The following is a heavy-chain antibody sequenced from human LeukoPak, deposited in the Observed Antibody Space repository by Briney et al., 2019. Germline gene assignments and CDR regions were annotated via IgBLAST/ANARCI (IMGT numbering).Heavy chain of an antibody. J-gene: IGHJ6*02. D-gene: IGHD4-17*01. CDR3: TTGRYGDYVWYYYYGMDV. CDR1: GFTLSNAW. V-gene: IGHV3-15*07. Sequence: GGSLRLSCAASGFTLSNAWMNWVRQAPGKGLEWVGRIKSKTDGGTTDYAAPVKGRFTISRDDSKNTLYLQMNSLKTEDTAVYYCTTGRYGDYVWYYYYGMDVWGQGTTVTVSS. CDR2: IKSKTDGGTT.